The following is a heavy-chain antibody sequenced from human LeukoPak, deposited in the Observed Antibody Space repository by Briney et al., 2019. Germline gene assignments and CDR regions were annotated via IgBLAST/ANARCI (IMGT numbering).Heavy chain of an antibody. J-gene: IGHJ1*01. D-gene: IGHD3-22*01. CDR2: IYYSGTT. Sequence: SETLSLTCTVSGGSISSYYWSWIRQPLGKGLEWVGYIYYSGTTNYNPPLKSRVTISVDASKNQFSLKLSSVTAADTAVYYCARGGGYYDSSGPFQHWGQGTLVTVSS. CDR1: GGSISSYY. CDR3: ARGGGYYDSSGPFQH. V-gene: IGHV4-59*01.